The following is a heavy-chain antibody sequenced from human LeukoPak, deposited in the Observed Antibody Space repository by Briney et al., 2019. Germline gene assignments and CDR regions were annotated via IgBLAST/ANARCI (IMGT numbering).Heavy chain of an antibody. D-gene: IGHD6-25*01. Sequence: ASVKVSCKPSRYTLPPCDINGVRQATGQGLEWMGWMNPNSGNTGYGQSFQGRITMTRDISIATAYMELSNLTSEDTGIYSRPRESSGRRDKWRQGTLVTVSA. CDR3: PRESSGRRDK. J-gene: IGHJ4*02. CDR1: RYTLPPCD. CDR2: MNPNSGNT. V-gene: IGHV1-8*01.